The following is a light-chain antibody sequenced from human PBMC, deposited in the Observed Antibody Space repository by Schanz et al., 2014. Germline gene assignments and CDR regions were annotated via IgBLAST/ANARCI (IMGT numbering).Light chain of an antibody. V-gene: IGKV3-11*01. CDR2: DAS. Sequence: EIVLTQSPGTLSLSPGERATLSCRASQTISDHLAWYQQKPGQTPRLLIYDASNRATGIPARFSGSGSGTDFTLTISSLEPEDFAVYYCQQRSSWPITFGQGTRLEIK. CDR3: QQRSSWPIT. CDR1: QTISDH. J-gene: IGKJ5*01.